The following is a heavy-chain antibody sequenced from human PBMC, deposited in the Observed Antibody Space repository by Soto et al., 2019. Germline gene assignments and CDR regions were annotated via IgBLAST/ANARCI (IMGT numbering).Heavy chain of an antibody. Sequence: QVQLVQSGAEVKKPGSSVKVSCKASGGTFSSYTISWVRQAPGQGLEWMGRIITILGIANYAQKFQGRVTITADKSTSTAYMELSSLRSEDTAVYYCARGPLDCSGGSCYSWGIDYWGQGTLVTVSS. CDR1: GGTFSSYT. J-gene: IGHJ4*02. CDR3: ARGPLDCSGGSCYSWGIDY. D-gene: IGHD2-15*01. CDR2: IITILGIA. V-gene: IGHV1-69*02.